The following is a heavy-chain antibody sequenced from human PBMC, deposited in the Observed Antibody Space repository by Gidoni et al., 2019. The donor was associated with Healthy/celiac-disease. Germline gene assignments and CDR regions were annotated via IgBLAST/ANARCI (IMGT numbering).Heavy chain of an antibody. J-gene: IGHJ5*02. CDR2: IYYSGST. Sequence: QLQLHDSCPGLVKPSATLSLACPFSGVSLRSSSYSWGWIRQPPGKGREGIGSIYYSGSTYYNPSLKSRVTISVDTYKNQFSLKLSSVTAADTAVYYCASTEGSWIQLWLGFGGFDPWGQGTLVTVSS. D-gene: IGHD5-18*01. V-gene: IGHV4-39*01. CDR1: GVSLRSSSYS. CDR3: ASTEGSWIQLWLGFGGFDP.